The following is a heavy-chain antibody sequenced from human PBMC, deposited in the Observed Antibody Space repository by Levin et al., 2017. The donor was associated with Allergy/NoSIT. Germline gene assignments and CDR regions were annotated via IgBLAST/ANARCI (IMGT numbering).Heavy chain of an antibody. Sequence: GGSLRLSCAGSEFTFSNYQINWVRQAPGKGLEWVSFISGSGDFISHAASVKGRFTTSRDNPKNSVHLQMDSLRVEDTAVYYCARRIATSGTFAFDIWGQGTMLIVSS. J-gene: IGHJ3*02. V-gene: IGHV3-21*01. CDR1: EFTFSNYQ. D-gene: IGHD6-13*01. CDR2: ISGSGDFI. CDR3: ARRIATSGTFAFDI.